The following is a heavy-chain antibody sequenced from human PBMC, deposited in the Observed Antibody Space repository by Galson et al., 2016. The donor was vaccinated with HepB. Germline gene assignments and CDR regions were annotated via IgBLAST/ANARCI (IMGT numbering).Heavy chain of an antibody. Sequence: SETLSLTCSVFGDSIYRSTSYWGWIRQPPGKGLEWIGNIYYTGDTHYNPSLRNRVTITVDTSKNQFSLRLSSVTAADTAVYYCAKLFRPNTLFGAVSRGGNWFDPWGQGTLVTVSS. CDR3: AKLFRPNTLFGAVSRGGNWFDP. CDR1: GDSIYRSTSY. V-gene: IGHV4-39*01. CDR2: IYYTGDT. D-gene: IGHD3-3*01. J-gene: IGHJ5*02.